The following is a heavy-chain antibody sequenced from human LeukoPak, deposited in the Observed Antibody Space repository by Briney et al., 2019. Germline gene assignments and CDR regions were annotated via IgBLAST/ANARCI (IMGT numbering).Heavy chain of an antibody. D-gene: IGHD2-21*02. CDR2: IYYSGTT. CDR3: ARDLLRMTGAFDI. V-gene: IGHV4-59*12. Sequence: SETLSLTCTVSGGSISNYYWSWIRQPPGKGLEYIGYIYYSGTTNYNPSLKSRVTISVDTSKNQFSLKLSSVTAADTAVYYCARDLLRMTGAFDIWGQGTMVTVSS. J-gene: IGHJ3*02. CDR1: GGSISNYY.